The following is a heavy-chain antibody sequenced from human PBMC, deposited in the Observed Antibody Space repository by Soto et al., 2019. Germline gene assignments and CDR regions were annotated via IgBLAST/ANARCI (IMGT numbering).Heavy chain of an antibody. CDR3: ARDISNYYYYGMDV. CDR2: ISYDGSNK. CDR1: GFTFSSYA. Sequence: QVQLVESGGDVVQPGRSLRLSCAASGFTFSSYAMHWVRQAPGKGLEWVAVISYDGSNKYYADSVKGRFTISRDNSKNTLYLQMNSLRAEDTAVYYCARDISNYYYYGMDVWGQGTTVTVSS. J-gene: IGHJ6*02. D-gene: IGHD4-4*01. V-gene: IGHV3-30-3*01.